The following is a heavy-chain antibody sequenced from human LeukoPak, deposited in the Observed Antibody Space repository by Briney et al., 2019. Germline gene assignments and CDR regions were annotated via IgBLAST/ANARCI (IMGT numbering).Heavy chain of an antibody. V-gene: IGHV7-4-1*02. Sequence: ASVKVSCKASGYTFTSYAMNWVRQAPGQGLEWMGWINTDTGKPTYAQGFAGRFVFSLDTSVNTAFLQINSLRAEDTAVYFCARGESSAYYYPGYWGQGTLVTVSS. CDR2: INTDTGKP. CDR3: ARGESSAYYYPGY. CDR1: GYTFTSYA. D-gene: IGHD3-22*01. J-gene: IGHJ4*02.